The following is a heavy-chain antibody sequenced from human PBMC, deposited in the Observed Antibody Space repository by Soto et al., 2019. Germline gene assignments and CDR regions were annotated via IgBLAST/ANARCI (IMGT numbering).Heavy chain of an antibody. Sequence: PSETLSLTGTVSGGSISSYYWSWIRQPAGKGLEWIGRIYTSGSTNYNPPLKSRVTMSVDTSKNQFSLKLSSVSAADTAVYYCARGNHYGDLFDYWGQGTLVTVSS. CDR2: IYTSGST. CDR1: GGSISSYY. D-gene: IGHD4-17*01. V-gene: IGHV4-4*07. CDR3: ARGNHYGDLFDY. J-gene: IGHJ4*02.